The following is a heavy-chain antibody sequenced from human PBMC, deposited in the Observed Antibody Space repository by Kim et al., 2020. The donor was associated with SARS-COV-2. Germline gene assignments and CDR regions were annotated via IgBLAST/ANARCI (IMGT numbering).Heavy chain of an antibody. J-gene: IGHJ3*02. CDR2: IYYSGST. V-gene: IGHV4-39*01. CDR3: ARLDGLSSSSWSDAFDI. CDR1: GGSISSSSYY. D-gene: IGHD6-13*01. Sequence: SETLSLTCTVSGGSISSSSYYWGWIRQPPGKGLEWIGIIYYSGSTYYNPSLKSRVTISVDTSKNQFSLRLSSVTAADTAVYYCARLDGLSSSSWSDAFDIGGQGTMVTVSS.